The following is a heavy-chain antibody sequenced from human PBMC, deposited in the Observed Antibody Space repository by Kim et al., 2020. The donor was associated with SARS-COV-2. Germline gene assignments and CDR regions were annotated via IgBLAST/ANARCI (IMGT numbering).Heavy chain of an antibody. Sequence: SETLSLTCTVSGYSISSGYYWGWIRQPPGKGLEWIGSIYHSGSTYYNPSLKSRVTISVDTSKNQFSLKLSSVNAADTAVYYCARDSLVAAAGPRDYWGQG. D-gene: IGHD6-13*01. CDR3: ARDSLVAAAGPRDY. CDR2: IYHSGST. V-gene: IGHV4-38-2*02. J-gene: IGHJ4*02. CDR1: GYSISSGYY.